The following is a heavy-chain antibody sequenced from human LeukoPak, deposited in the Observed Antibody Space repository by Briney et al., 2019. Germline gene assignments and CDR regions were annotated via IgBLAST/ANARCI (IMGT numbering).Heavy chain of an antibody. Sequence: GRSLRPSCAASGFTFSSYAMHWVRQAPGKGLEWVAVISYDGSNKYYADSVKGRFTISRDNSKNTLYLQMNSLRAEDTAVYYCASDLYSYGYGLFDYWGQGTLVTVSS. D-gene: IGHD5-18*01. CDR3: ASDLYSYGYGLFDY. CDR1: GFTFSSYA. V-gene: IGHV3-30*04. CDR2: ISYDGSNK. J-gene: IGHJ4*02.